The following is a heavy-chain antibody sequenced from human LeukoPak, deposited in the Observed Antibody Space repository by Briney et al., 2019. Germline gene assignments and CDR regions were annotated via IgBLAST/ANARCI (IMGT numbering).Heavy chain of an antibody. V-gene: IGHV4-34*01. J-gene: IGHJ4*02. CDR1: GVSFSGYY. D-gene: IGHD5-18*01. CDR2: INHSGST. CDR3: ARGRGYSYRFLYYFDY. Sequence: SETLSLTCAVYGVSFSGYYWSWIRQPPGKGLEWIGEINHSGSTNYNPSLKSRVTISVDTSKNQFSLKLSSVTAADTAVYYCARGRGYSYRFLYYFDYWGQGTLVTVSS.